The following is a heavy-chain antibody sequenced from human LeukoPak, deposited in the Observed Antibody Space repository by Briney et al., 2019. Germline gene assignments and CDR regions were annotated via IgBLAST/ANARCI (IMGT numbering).Heavy chain of an antibody. CDR3: TRHESDIPFDY. J-gene: IGHJ4*02. CDR2: IRSKTNNYET. V-gene: IGHV3-73*01. D-gene: IGHD2-15*01. CDR1: GFTFSGSV. Sequence: GGSLKLSCVASGFTFSGSVIHWVRQASGKGLEWVGRIRSKTNNYETTHAASMKGRFTISRDDSKNTAFLQMNSLRTEDTAVYYCTRHESDIPFDYWGQGTLVTVSS.